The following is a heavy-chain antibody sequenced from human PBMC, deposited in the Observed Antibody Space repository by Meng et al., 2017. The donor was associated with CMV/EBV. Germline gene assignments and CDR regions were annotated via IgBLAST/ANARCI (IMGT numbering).Heavy chain of an antibody. J-gene: IGHJ2*01. CDR2: IRSKAYGGTT. CDR1: GFTFSSYW. Sequence: GESLKISCAASGFTFSSYWMHWVRQAPGKGLEWVGFIRSKAYGGTTEYAASVKGRFTISRDDSKSIAYLQMNSLKTEDTAVYYCTRADPKFDLWGRGTLVTVSS. CDR3: TRADPKFDL. V-gene: IGHV3-49*04.